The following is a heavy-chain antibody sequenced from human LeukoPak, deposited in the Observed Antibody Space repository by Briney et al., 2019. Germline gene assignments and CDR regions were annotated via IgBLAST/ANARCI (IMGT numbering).Heavy chain of an antibody. CDR1: GGSISSSSYY. Sequence: SETLSLTCTVSGGSISSSSYYWGWIRQPPGKGLEWIGSIYYSGSTYYNPSLKSRVTISVDTSKNQFSLKLSSVTAADTAVYYCARQLIPSNFDHWGQGTLVTVSS. CDR2: IYYSGST. V-gene: IGHV4-39*01. D-gene: IGHD6-6*01. J-gene: IGHJ4*02. CDR3: ARQLIPSNFDH.